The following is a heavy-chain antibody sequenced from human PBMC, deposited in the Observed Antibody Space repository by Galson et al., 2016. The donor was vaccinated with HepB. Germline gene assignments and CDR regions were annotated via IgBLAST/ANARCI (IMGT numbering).Heavy chain of an antibody. CDR2: ISYDGSND. Sequence: QAPGKGLEWVSSISYDGSNDYYADSVKGRFTIPRDNSKNTLSLQMNSLKPEDTAVYYCARGRITLVRGEAYYFDCWGQGTLVTVSS. D-gene: IGHD3-10*01. V-gene: IGHV3-30-3*01. CDR3: ARGRITLVRGEAYYFDC. J-gene: IGHJ4*02.